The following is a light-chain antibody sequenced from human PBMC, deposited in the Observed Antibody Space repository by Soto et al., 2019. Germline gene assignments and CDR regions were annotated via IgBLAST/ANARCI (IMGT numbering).Light chain of an antibody. CDR3: QHSYSTPPDT. J-gene: IGKJ2*01. CDR2: AAS. V-gene: IGKV1-39*01. CDR1: QSISSY. Sequence: DIQMTQSPSSLSASVGDRVTITCRASQSISSYLNWYQQKPRKAPKLLIYAASSLQSGVPSRFSGSGSGTVYSLTISSLQPEEFATYDRQHSYSTPPDTFGQGTKVEIK.